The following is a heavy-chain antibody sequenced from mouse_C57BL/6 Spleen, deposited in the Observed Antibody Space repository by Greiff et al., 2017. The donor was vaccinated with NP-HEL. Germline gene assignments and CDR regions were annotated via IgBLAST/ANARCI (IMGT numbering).Heavy chain of an antibody. J-gene: IGHJ3*01. CDR2: ISNLAYSI. CDR1: GFTFSDYG. Sequence: VQLKESGGGLVQPGGSLKLSCAASGFTFSDYGMAWVRQAPRKGPEWVAFISNLAYSIYYADTVTGRFTISRENAKNTLYLEMSSLRSEDTAMYYCARLELGLFAYWGQGTLVTVSA. V-gene: IGHV5-15*01. CDR3: ARLELGLFAY. D-gene: IGHD4-1*01.